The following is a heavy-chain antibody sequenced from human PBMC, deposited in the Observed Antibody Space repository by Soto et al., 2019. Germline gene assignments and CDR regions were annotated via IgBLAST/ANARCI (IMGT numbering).Heavy chain of an antibody. CDR1: GFTFSSYS. CDR2: ISSSSSFI. J-gene: IGHJ5*02. CDR3: ARDLHDYVSFRFDP. V-gene: IGHV3-21*01. D-gene: IGHD3-16*01. Sequence: GGSLRLSCAASGFTFSSYSMNWVSQAPGKGLEWVSSISSSSSFIYYADSLKGRFTISRDNAKNSLYLQMNSLRAEDTAVYYCARDLHDYVSFRFDPWGQGTLVTVSS.